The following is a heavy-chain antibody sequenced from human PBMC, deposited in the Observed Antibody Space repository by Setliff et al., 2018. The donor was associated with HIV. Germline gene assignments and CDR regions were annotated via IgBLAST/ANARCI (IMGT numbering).Heavy chain of an antibody. Sequence: KTSETLSLTCTVSGDSMSRHYWSWIRQPPGKGLEFIGNIYSNGNTKYNPSLKSRVIMSVDMSNHQVSLRLSSVTAADTAVYYCATTIFGARTQLDYWGQGTLVTVSS. CDR3: ATTIFGARTQLDY. D-gene: IGHD3-3*01. V-gene: IGHV4-59*08. CDR2: IYSNGNT. J-gene: IGHJ4*02. CDR1: GDSMSRHY.